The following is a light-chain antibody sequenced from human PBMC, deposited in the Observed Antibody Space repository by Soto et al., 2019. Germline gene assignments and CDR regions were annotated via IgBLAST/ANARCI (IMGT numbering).Light chain of an antibody. CDR2: GNS. J-gene: IGLJ1*01. CDR3: QSYDSSLSAPYV. V-gene: IGLV1-40*01. CDR1: SSDIGAGYY. Sequence: QSVLTQPPSVSGAPGQRVTISCTGSSSDIGAGYYVHWYQQLPGTAPKLLIYGNSNRPSGVPDLFSGSKSGTSASLAITGLQAEDEADYYCQSYDSSLSAPYVFGTGTKVTVL.